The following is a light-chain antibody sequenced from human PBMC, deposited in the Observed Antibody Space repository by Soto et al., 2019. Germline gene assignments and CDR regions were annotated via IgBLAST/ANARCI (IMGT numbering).Light chain of an antibody. Sequence: EIVLTQSPDTLSFSPGERATLSCRASQSISSSYVAWYQQKGGQAPRLLMYGASSRATGIPDRFSGRGSGIDFTLTISRLEPEDFAVYYCQQYGSSLITFGQGTRLESK. CDR2: GAS. J-gene: IGKJ5*01. CDR1: QSISSSY. CDR3: QQYGSSLIT. V-gene: IGKV3-20*01.